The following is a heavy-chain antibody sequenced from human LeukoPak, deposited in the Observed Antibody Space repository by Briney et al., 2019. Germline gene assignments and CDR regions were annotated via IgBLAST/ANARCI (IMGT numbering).Heavy chain of an antibody. V-gene: IGHV1-8*01. D-gene: IGHD3-3*01. Sequence: ASVKVSCKASGYTFTSYDINWVRQATGQGLEWMGWMNPNSGNTGYAQKFQGRVTMTRNTSISTAYMELSSLRSEDTAVYYCARDQYYDFWSGYPSRYFDYWGQGTLVTVSS. CDR2: MNPNSGNT. J-gene: IGHJ4*02. CDR3: ARDQYYDFWSGYPSRYFDY. CDR1: GYTFTSYD.